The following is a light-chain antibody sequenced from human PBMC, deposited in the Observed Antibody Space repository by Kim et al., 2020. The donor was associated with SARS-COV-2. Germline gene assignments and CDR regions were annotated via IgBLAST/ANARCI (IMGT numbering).Light chain of an antibody. CDR3: QQYYSTPLT. J-gene: IGKJ4*01. V-gene: IGKV4-1*01. CDR1: QSVFYSSNNKNY. CDR2: WGS. Sequence: DIVMTQSPDSLAVSLGERATLNCKSSQSVFYSSNNKNYLTWYQQKPGQPPKLLINWGSTRESGVPDRFSGSGSGTDFSLTISNLQAEDVAIYYCQQYYSTPLTFGGGTKLDIK.